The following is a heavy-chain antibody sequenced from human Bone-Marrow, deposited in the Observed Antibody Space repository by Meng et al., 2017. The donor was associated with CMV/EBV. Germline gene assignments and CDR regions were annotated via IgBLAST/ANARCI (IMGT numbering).Heavy chain of an antibody. D-gene: IGHD1-7*01. J-gene: IGHJ6*02. CDR1: GYTFTSYG. CDR2: ISAYNGNT. V-gene: IGHV1-18*01. CDR3: AAGSITGTYGTPHGGTKRSYYYYGMDV. Sequence: ASVKVSCKASGYTFTSYGISWVRQAPGQGLEWMGWISAYNGNTNYAQKLQGRVTMTTDTSTSTAYMELRSLRSDDTAVYYCAAGSITGTYGTPHGGTKRSYYYYGMDVWGQGTTVTVSS.